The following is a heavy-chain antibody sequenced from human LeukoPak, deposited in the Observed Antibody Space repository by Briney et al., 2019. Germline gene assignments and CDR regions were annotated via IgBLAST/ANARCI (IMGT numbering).Heavy chain of an antibody. Sequence: GGSLRLSCAASGFTFSSYGMSWVRQAPGKGLEWVSFICSSRSDIYYADSVKGRFTISRDNAKNSLYLQMNSLRAEDTAVYYCARFIAAPYYFDYWGRGTLVTVSS. V-gene: IGHV3-21*01. J-gene: IGHJ4*02. CDR2: ICSSRSDI. D-gene: IGHD6-13*01. CDR1: GFTFSSYG. CDR3: ARFIAAPYYFDY.